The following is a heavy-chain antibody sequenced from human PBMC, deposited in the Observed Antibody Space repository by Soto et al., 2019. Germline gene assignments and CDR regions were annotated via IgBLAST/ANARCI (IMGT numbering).Heavy chain of an antibody. J-gene: IGHJ6*02. CDR2: ISYDGSNK. CDR1: GFTFSSYG. D-gene: IGHD5-12*01. CDR3: AKDRGYDRDYYYYYGMDV. V-gene: IGHV3-30*18. Sequence: GGSLRLSCAASGFTFSSYGMHWVRQAPGKGLEWVAVISYDGSNKYYADSVKGRFTISRDNSKNTLYLQMNSLRAEDTAVYYCAKDRGYDRDYYYYYGMDVWGQGTTVTVSS.